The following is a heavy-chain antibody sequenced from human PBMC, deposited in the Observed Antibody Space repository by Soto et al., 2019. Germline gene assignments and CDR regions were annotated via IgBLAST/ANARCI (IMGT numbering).Heavy chain of an antibody. CDR3: ARASPGSIPFDY. J-gene: IGHJ4*02. CDR1: GGSISSYY. CDR2: IYYSGST. Sequence: SETLSLTCTVSGGSISSYYWSWIRQPPGKGLEWIGYIYYSGSTNYNPSLKSRVTISVDTSKNQFSLKLSSVTAADTAVYYCARASPGSIPFDYWGQGTLVTVSS. V-gene: IGHV4-59*01.